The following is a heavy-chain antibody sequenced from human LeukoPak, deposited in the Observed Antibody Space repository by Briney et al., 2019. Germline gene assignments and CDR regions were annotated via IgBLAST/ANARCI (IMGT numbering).Heavy chain of an antibody. CDR2: IYYSGSI. D-gene: IGHD3-3*01. V-gene: IGHV4-59*01. CDR3: ARSPYYDFWSYGMDV. CDR1: GGSISSYY. Sequence: PSETLSLTCTVSGGSISSYYWSWIRQPPGKGLEWIGYIYYSGSINYNPSLKSRVTISVDTSKNQFSLKLSSVTAADTAVYYCARSPYYDFWSYGMDVWGQGTTVTVSS. J-gene: IGHJ6*02.